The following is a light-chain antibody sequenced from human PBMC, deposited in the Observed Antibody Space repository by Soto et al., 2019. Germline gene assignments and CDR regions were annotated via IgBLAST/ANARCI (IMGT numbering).Light chain of an antibody. CDR1: SSDIGSYNY. V-gene: IGLV2-14*03. CDR3: SSPRSSSSYV. CDR2: DVT. Sequence: QSALTQPASVSGSPGQSITISCTGTSSDIGSYNYVSWYQQHPGQAPKIMIYDVTNRPSGVSNRFSGSKSGNTASLTISGLQAEDEADYYCSSPRSSSSYVFGTGTKLTVL. J-gene: IGLJ1*01.